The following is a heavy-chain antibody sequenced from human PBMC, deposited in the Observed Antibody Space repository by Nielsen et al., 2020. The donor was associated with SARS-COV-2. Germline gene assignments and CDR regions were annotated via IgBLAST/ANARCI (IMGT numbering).Heavy chain of an antibody. V-gene: IGHV3-33*01. J-gene: IGHJ6*02. CDR3: ARGDGYSSSWYGVYYYGMDV. D-gene: IGHD6-13*01. CDR1: GFTFSSYG. Sequence: GESLKISCAASGFTFSSYGMHWVRQAPGKGLEWVAVIWYDGSNKYYADSVKGRFTISRDNSKNTLYLQMNSLRAEDTAVYYCARGDGYSSSWYGVYYYGMDVWGQGTTVTVSS. CDR2: IWYDGSNK.